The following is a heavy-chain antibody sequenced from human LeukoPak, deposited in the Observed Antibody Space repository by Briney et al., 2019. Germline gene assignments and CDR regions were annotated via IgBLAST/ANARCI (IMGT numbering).Heavy chain of an antibody. J-gene: IGHJ4*02. CDR1: GGSISTNY. CDR2: IFYSGRN. Sequence: SETLSLTCTVSGGSISTNYLSCIRQPPGKGLEWIGKIFYSGRNNYNPSLRSSVTMSVDTSKTQYSLKLSSVTAADTAVYYSATVNDRGSWLVYWGQEALVIVSS. CDR3: ATVNDRGSWLVY. D-gene: IGHD3-16*01. V-gene: IGHV4-59*01.